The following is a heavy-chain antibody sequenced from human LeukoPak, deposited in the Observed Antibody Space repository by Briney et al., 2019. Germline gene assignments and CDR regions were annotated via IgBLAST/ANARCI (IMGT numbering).Heavy chain of an antibody. J-gene: IGHJ4*02. V-gene: IGHV1-2*02. Sequence: ASVKVSCKASGYTFTGYYIHWVRQAPGQGLEWMGWINPNSDSTNYAKKFQGRGTLTRDTSISTAHMELSRLRSDDTAVFYCARGRGSDYEYFDYWGQGTLVTVSS. CDR1: GYTFTGYY. CDR3: ARGRGSDYEYFDY. D-gene: IGHD5-12*01. CDR2: INPNSDST.